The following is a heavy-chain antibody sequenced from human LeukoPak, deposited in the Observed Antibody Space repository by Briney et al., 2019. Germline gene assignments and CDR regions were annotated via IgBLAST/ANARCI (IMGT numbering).Heavy chain of an antibody. J-gene: IGHJ4*02. V-gene: IGHV3-7*01. CDR3: ARLGPRQKSDY. CDR1: GFTFGSYW. Sequence: GGSLRLSCAASGFTFGSYWMTWVRQAPGKGLEWVANIKQDGSEKYYVDSVKGRFTTSRDNAKNSLYLQMNSLRTEDTAAYYCARLGPRQKSDYWGQGTLVTVSS. CDR2: IKQDGSEK.